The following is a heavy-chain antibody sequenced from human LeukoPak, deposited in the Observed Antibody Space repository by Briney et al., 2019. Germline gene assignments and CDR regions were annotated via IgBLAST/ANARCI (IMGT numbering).Heavy chain of an antibody. D-gene: IGHD3-22*01. J-gene: IGHJ4*02. Sequence: GGSLRLSCAASGFTFSSYSMNWVRQAPGQGLEWVSCISSSSGYINYADSVKGRFTISRDNAKNSLYLQMNSLRVEDTAVYYCARDAHDSSGYYAYCFDYWGQGTLVTVSS. CDR1: GFTFSSYS. CDR3: ARDAHDSSGYYAYCFDY. V-gene: IGHV3-21*01. CDR2: ISSSSGYI.